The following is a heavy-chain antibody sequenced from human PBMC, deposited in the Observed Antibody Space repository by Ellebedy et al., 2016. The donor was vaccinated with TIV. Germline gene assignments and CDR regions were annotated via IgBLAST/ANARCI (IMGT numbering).Heavy chain of an antibody. CDR1: GFTFSGYY. Sequence: GESLMISCEVSGFTFSGYYMHWVRQAPGKGLVWVARINTDGSTASYADSVEGRFTISRDNARKTLYLLVDSLRAEDTAVYFCARESVRYFDWDFWGQGTLVTVSS. J-gene: IGHJ4*02. D-gene: IGHD3-9*01. CDR2: INTDGSTA. V-gene: IGHV3-74*01. CDR3: ARESVRYFDWDF.